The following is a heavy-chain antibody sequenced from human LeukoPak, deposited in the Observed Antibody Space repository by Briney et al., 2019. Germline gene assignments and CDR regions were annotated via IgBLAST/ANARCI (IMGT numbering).Heavy chain of an antibody. CDR2: IYYSGST. Sequence: PSETLSLTCTVSGDSISSRSYYWGWIRQPPGKGLEWIGSIYYSGSTYYNPSLKSRVTISVNTSKNQFSLKLTSVTAADTAVYFCARGWFGYSGYDGDQFYYYMDVWGKGTTVTISS. V-gene: IGHV4-39*07. D-gene: IGHD5-12*01. CDR3: ARGWFGYSGYDGDQFYYYMDV. CDR1: GDSISSRSYY. J-gene: IGHJ6*03.